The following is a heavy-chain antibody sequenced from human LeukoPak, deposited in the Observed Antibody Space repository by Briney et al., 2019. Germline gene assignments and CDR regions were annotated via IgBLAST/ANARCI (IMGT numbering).Heavy chain of an antibody. CDR2: INTNTGNP. D-gene: IGHD3-10*01. CDR3: ARIWRSFGELAGVYGY. J-gene: IGHJ4*02. Sequence: GASVKVSCNASGYTFTNYAINWVRQAPGQGLELMGWINTNTGNPTYAQGFTGQFVFSLDTSVSTAYLQISSLKAEDTAVYYCARIWRSFGELAGVYGYWGQGTLVTVSS. CDR1: GYTFTNYA. V-gene: IGHV7-4-1*02.